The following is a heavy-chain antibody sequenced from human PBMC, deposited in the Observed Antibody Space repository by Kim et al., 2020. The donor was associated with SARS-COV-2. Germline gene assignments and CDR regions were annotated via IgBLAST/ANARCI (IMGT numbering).Heavy chain of an antibody. Sequence: SVKGRFTISRHNSKNTLYLQMNSLRAEDTAVYYCAREWLYEGRAFDYWGQGTLVTVSS. V-gene: IGHV3-53*04. J-gene: IGHJ4*02. D-gene: IGHD3-22*01. CDR3: AREWLYEGRAFDY.